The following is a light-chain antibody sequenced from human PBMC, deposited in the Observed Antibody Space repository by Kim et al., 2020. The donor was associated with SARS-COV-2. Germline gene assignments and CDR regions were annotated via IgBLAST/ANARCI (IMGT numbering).Light chain of an antibody. Sequence: DIQMTQSPSSLSASVGDRVTITCRASQSISGYLNWYQQKPGKAPKLLIYAASSLQSGVPSRFSGSGSGTDFTLTISSLQPEDFATYYCQQSYSTLTFGPWTKVDIK. J-gene: IGKJ3*01. CDR2: AAS. CDR3: QQSYSTLT. CDR1: QSISGY. V-gene: IGKV1-39*01.